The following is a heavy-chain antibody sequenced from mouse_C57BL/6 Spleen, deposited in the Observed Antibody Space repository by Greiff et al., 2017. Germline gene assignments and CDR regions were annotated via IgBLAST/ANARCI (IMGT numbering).Heavy chain of an antibody. CDR2: IDPETGGT. CDR1: GYTFTDYE. V-gene: IGHV1-15*01. Sequence: VQLQQSGAELVRPGASVTLSCKASGYTFTDYEMHWVKQTPVHGLEWIGAIDPETGGTAYNQKFKGKAILTADKTSSTAYMGLRSLTSEDSAVYYCTRIYYGSSIPFAYWGQGTLVTVSA. CDR3: TRIYYGSSIPFAY. D-gene: IGHD1-1*01. J-gene: IGHJ3*01.